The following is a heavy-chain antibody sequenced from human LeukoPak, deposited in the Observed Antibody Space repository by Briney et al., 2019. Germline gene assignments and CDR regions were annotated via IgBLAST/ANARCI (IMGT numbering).Heavy chain of an antibody. V-gene: IGHV3-23*01. CDR3: AKSRGSTLFDS. Sequence: GGSLRLSCAASGLSFSSSAMSWVRQAPGKGLQWVSAISGSGHVTQYADSVRGRFTISRDNSKNTLFLQMNGLRAEDSATYYCAKSRGSTLFDSWGQGTLVTVSS. CDR2: ISGSGHVT. D-gene: IGHD1-26*01. CDR1: GLSFSSSA. J-gene: IGHJ4*02.